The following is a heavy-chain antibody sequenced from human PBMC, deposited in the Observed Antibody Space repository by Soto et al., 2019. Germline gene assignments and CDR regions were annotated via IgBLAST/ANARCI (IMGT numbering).Heavy chain of an antibody. CDR2: IYHSGTT. J-gene: IGHJ4*02. CDR1: SVSIYYY. V-gene: IGHV4-59*12. D-gene: IGHD1-1*01. CDR3: ASFKVNDRELDY. Sequence: SETLSLTCTVSSVSIYYYWSWMRQPPGKGLEWIGNIYHSGTTNYNPSLKSRVTISVDTSKNQFSLKLSSVTAADTAVYYCASFKVNDRELDYWGQGTLVTVSS.